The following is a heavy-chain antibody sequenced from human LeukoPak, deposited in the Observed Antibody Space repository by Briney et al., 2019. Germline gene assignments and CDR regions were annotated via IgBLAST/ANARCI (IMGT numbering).Heavy chain of an antibody. CDR1: GYSFTSYW. J-gene: IGHJ3*02. V-gene: IGHV5-51*01. Sequence: GESLKISCKGSGYSFTSYWIGWVRQMPGKGLEWMGIIYPGDPDTRYSPFFQGQVTISADKSISTAYLQWSSLKASDTAMYYCARYFSYSSDDAFDIWGQGTMVTVSS. D-gene: IGHD6-25*01. CDR3: ARYFSYSSDDAFDI. CDR2: IYPGDPDT.